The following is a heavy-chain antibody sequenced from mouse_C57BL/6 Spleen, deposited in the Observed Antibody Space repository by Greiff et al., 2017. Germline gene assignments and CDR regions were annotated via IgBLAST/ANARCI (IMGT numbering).Heavy chain of an antibody. CDR3: ARFPPITTVVAPLYYFDY. Sequence: EVQLQQSGGGLVQPGGSLSLSCAASGFTFTDYYMSWVRQPPGKALAWLGFIRNKANGYTTEYSASVKGRFTISRDNSQSILYLQMNALRAEDSATYYCARFPPITTVVAPLYYFDYWGQGTTLTVSS. CDR2: IRNKANGYTT. V-gene: IGHV7-3*01. CDR1: GFTFTDYY. D-gene: IGHD1-1*01. J-gene: IGHJ2*01.